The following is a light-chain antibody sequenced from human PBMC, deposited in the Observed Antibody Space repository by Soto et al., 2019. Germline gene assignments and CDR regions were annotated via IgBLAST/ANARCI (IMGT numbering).Light chain of an antibody. CDR1: SSNIGSNT. CDR2: SNN. V-gene: IGLV1-44*01. Sequence: QAVVTQPPSASGTPGQRVTISCSGSSSNIGSNTVNWYQQLPGAAPKLLIQSNNQRPSGVPDRFSGSQSGTSASLAISGLQAEDEADYYCAVWDDSLNGYVFGTGTQLTVL. CDR3: AVWDDSLNGYV. J-gene: IGLJ1*01.